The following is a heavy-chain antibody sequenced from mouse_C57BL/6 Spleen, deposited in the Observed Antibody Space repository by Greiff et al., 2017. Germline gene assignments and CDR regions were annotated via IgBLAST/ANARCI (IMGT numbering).Heavy chain of an antibody. CDR1: GYTFTDYE. V-gene: IGHV1-15*01. CDR3: TRTGGDAMDY. Sequence: VQLQQSGAELVRPGASVTLSCKASGYTFTDYEMHWVKQTPVHGLEWIGAIDPETGGPAYNQKFTGKAILTADKSSSTAYMELRSRTSEDSAVYYCTRTGGDAMDYWGQGTSVTVSS. J-gene: IGHJ4*01. D-gene: IGHD4-1*01. CDR2: IDPETGGP.